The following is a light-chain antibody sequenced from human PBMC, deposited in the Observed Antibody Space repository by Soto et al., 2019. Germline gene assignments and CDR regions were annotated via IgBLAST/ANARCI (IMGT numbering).Light chain of an antibody. Sequence: QSALTQPASVSGSPGQSITISCTGSSSDIGAYDYVSWYQQHPGNAPKLMIYDVSDRPSGVSNRFSGSKSGKTASLTISGLQADDEADYYCSSYTTISTMIFGGGTKVTVL. CDR3: SSYTTISTMI. CDR1: SSDIGAYDY. J-gene: IGLJ2*01. CDR2: DVS. V-gene: IGLV2-14*03.